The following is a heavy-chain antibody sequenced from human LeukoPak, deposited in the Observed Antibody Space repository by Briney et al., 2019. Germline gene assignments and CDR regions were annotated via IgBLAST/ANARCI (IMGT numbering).Heavy chain of an antibody. CDR1: GITFSNYA. V-gene: IGHV3-23*01. CDR2: ISGSAHKI. Sequence: GGSLRLSCVASGITFSNYAVSWVRQAPEKGLDWVSVISGSAHKIRYADSVKGRFTISRDNSENIVYLQMNNLRVEDTAVYYCAGRPTGYSSGYIHWGQGTLSPSPQ. D-gene: IGHD5-18*01. CDR3: AGRPTGYSSGYIH. J-gene: IGHJ4*02.